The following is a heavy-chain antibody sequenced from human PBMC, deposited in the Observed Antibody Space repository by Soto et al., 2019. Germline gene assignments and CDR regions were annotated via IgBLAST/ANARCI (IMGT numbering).Heavy chain of an antibody. CDR3: ARLGGITGYSSAWYKFDY. CDR1: GGSITSSSSY. J-gene: IGHJ4*02. Sequence: PSDTLSLTCNVSGGSITSSSSYWGWIRQPPGRGLEWIGFIYYTGSTYYNPSLKSRVTISIDTSKSQFSLKLRSVTAADTAVFYCARLGGITGYSSAWYKFDYWGPGTLVTVS. V-gene: IGHV4-39*01. CDR2: IYYTGST. D-gene: IGHD6-19*01.